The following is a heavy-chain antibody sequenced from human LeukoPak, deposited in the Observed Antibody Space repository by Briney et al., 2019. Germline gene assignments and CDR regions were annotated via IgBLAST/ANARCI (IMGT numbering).Heavy chain of an antibody. Sequence: ASVKVFCKASGYTFTSYGLNWVRQAPGQGLEWMGWINTNTGNPTYAQGFTGRFVFPLDTSVSTAYLQISSLKAEDTAVYYCARSVTPQYFQHWGQGTLVTVSS. CDR3: ARSVTPQYFQH. D-gene: IGHD4-17*01. CDR1: GYTFTSYG. V-gene: IGHV7-4-1*02. CDR2: INTNTGNP. J-gene: IGHJ1*01.